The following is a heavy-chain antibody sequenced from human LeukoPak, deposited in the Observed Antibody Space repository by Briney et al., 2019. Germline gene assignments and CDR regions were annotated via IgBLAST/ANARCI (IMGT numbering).Heavy chain of an antibody. CDR3: AREERFSYNWFDP. CDR1: GGSISSGSYY. V-gene: IGHV4-61*02. J-gene: IGHJ5*02. CDR2: IYTSGST. D-gene: IGHD3-3*01. Sequence: TLSLTCTVSGGSISSGSYYWSWIRQPAGKGLEWIGRIYTSGSTDYNPSLKSRVTISLDTSKNQCSLKLSSVTAADTAVYYCAREERFSYNWFDPWGQGTLVTVSS.